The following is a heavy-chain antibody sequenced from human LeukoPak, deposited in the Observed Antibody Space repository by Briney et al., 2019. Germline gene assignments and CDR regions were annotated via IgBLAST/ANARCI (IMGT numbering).Heavy chain of an antibody. CDR2: IYYSGST. CDR3: ARGRITMIVVVTNQGYYFDY. J-gene: IGHJ4*02. Sequence: SETLSLTCTVSGGSISSSSFYWGWIRQPPGKGQEWIGSIYYSGSTYYNPSLKSRVTISVDTSKNQFSLKLSSVTAADTAVYYCARGRITMIVVVTNQGYYFDYWGQGTLVTVSS. V-gene: IGHV4-39*07. CDR1: GGSISSSSFY. D-gene: IGHD3-22*01.